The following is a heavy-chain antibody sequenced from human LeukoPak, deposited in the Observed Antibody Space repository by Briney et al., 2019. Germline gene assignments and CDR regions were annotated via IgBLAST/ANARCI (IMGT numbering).Heavy chain of an antibody. CDR3: VRGSSSFDP. D-gene: IGHD6-13*01. V-gene: IGHV4-59*01. CDR2: MYYSGNT. Sequence: PSETLSLTCTVSGGSISTSYWSWIWQPPGKGLEWIGYMYYSGNTDYNPSLKSRVTISVDTSKNQFSLKLSSVTAADTAVYYCVRGSSSFDPWGQGTLVTVSS. CDR1: GGSISTSY. J-gene: IGHJ5*02.